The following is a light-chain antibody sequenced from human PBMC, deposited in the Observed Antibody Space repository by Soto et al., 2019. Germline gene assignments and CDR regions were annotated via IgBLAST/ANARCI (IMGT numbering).Light chain of an antibody. CDR3: QQYNNWALVI. CDR2: GAS. Sequence: EIVMTQSPATLSVSPGERATLSCRASQSVSSNLAWYQQKPGQAPRLLIYGASTRATGIPARFSGSGSGTEFTLTISSLQSEDFAVYYCQQYNNWALVIFGGGTKVEIQ. CDR1: QSVSSN. V-gene: IGKV3-15*01. J-gene: IGKJ4*01.